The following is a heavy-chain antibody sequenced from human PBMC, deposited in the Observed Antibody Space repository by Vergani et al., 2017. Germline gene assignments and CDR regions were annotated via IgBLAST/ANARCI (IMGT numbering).Heavy chain of an antibody. CDR2: IYYSGST. J-gene: IGHJ6*02. CDR1: GYSISSGYY. CDR3: ARDGDSSGLMAYYYYGMDV. Sequence: QVQLQESGPGLVKPSETLSLTCAVSGYSISSGYYWGWIRQPPGKGLEWIGSIYYSGSTNYNPSLKSRVTISVDTSKNQFSLKLSSVTAADTAVYYCARDGDSSGLMAYYYYGMDVWGQGTTVTVSS. D-gene: IGHD6-19*01. V-gene: IGHV4-38-2*02.